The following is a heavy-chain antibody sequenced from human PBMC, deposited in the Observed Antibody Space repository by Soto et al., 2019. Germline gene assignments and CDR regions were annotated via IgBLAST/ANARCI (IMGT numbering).Heavy chain of an antibody. CDR3: AKGDYYDSSGYHPLYYYYGMDV. CDR1: GFTFRSYA. Sequence: LRLSCAASGFTFRSYAMSWVRQAPGKGLEWVSAISGSGGSTYYADSVKGRFTISRDSSKNTLYLQMNSLRAEDTAVYYCAKGDYYDSSGYHPLYYYYGMDVWRQGTTVALPS. J-gene: IGHJ6*02. D-gene: IGHD3-22*01. CDR2: ISGSGGST. V-gene: IGHV3-23*01.